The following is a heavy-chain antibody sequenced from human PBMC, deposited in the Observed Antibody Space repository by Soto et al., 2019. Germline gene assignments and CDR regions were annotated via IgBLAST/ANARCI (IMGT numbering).Heavy chain of an antibody. J-gene: IGHJ5*02. Sequence: QVQLVQSGAEVKKPGASVKVSCKASGYTFTSYDINWVQQATGPGLDWMGWMNPNSGNTGYAQKFQGRGTMTRNTSISTAYMELSSLRSEDTAVYYCARGRGRGGHYNWFDPWGQGTLVTVSS. CDR1: GYTFTSYD. CDR2: MNPNSGNT. D-gene: IGHD3-3*01. CDR3: ARGRGRGGHYNWFDP. V-gene: IGHV1-8*01.